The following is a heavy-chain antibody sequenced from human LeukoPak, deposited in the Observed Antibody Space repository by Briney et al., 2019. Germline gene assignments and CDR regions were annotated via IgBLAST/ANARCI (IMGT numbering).Heavy chain of an antibody. CDR3: ARDLGLDSQTTVTKYYYYGMDV. D-gene: IGHD4-17*01. CDR2: ISAYNGNT. V-gene: IGHV1-18*01. J-gene: IGHJ6*02. CDR1: GCTFTSYG. Sequence: GSVKVSCKASGCTFTSYGISWVRQAPGQGLEWMGWISAYNGNTNYAQKLQGRVTMTTDTSTSTAYMELRSLRSDDTVVYYCARDLGLDSQTTVTKYYYYGMDVWGQGTTVTVSS.